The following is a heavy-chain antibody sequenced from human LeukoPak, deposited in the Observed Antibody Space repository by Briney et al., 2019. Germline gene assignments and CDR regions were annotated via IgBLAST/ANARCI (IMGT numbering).Heavy chain of an antibody. J-gene: IGHJ4*02. CDR1: GYTFTDYY. V-gene: IGHV1-69-2*01. CDR2: VDPEDGET. CDR3: ATDTTTYYYHY. D-gene: IGHD1-26*01. Sequence: ASVKISCKVSGYTFTDYYMHWVQQAPGQGLEWMGLVDPEDGETIYAEKFQGRVTITADTSTDTAYMELSSLRSEDTAVYYCATDTTTYYYHYWGQGTLVTVSS.